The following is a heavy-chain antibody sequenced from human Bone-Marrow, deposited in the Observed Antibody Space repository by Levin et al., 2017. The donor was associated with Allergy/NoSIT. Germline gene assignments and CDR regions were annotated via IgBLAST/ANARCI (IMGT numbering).Heavy chain of an antibody. CDR3: AREDGTTFDS. CDR2: IYYSGST. CDR1: GASISGGGYH. D-gene: IGHD1/OR15-1a*01. Sequence: PSETLSLTCTVSGASISGGGYHWSWIRQHAGKGLEWIGYIYYSGSTYYNPSLKSRVMISVDTSKNQFSLKVSSTTAAATAVYYCAREDGTTFDSWGQVTLVTVSS. V-gene: IGHV4-31*03. J-gene: IGHJ4*02.